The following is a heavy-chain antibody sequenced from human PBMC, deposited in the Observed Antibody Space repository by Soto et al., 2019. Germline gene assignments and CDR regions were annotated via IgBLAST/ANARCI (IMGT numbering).Heavy chain of an antibody. J-gene: IGHJ2*01. CDR3: ARDYDVNTALDYWYFDL. Sequence: QVQLQESGPGLVKPSESLSLTCSVSGGSIGNYYWAWIRQSAGKGLEWIGRIYTSGRTHYNPSLTGRVTMSIDKSKNQLSLRLTSVTAADTAMYYCARDYDVNTALDYWYFDLWGRGTLVTVSS. CDR2: IYTSGRT. D-gene: IGHD5-18*01. CDR1: GGSIGNYY. V-gene: IGHV4-4*07.